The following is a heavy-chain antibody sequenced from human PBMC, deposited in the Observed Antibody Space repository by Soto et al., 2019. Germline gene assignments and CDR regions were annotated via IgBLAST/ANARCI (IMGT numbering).Heavy chain of an antibody. J-gene: IGHJ3*02. CDR3: ASLMVVVIDNDAFDI. V-gene: IGHV3-21*01. CDR2: ISSSSSYI. D-gene: IGHD2-21*01. CDR1: GFTFSSYI. Sequence: EVQLVESGGGLVKPGGSLRLSCAASGFTFSSYIMNWVRQAPGKGLEWVSSISSSSSYIYYADSVKGRFTISRDNAKNSLYLQMNSLRAEDTAVYYCASLMVVVIDNDAFDIWGQGTMVTVSS.